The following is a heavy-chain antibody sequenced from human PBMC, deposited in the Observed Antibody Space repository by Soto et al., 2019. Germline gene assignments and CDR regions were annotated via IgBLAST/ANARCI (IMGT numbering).Heavy chain of an antibody. Sequence: SETLSLTCTVSGGSISSSSYYWGWIRQPPGKGLEWIGSIYYSGSTYYNPSLKSRVTISVDTSKNQFSLKLSSVTAADTAVYYCARHLQYCSSTSCHYYYMDVWGKGTTVTVSS. CDR2: IYYSGST. CDR3: ARHLQYCSSTSCHYYYMDV. D-gene: IGHD2-2*01. CDR1: GGSISSSSYY. V-gene: IGHV4-39*01. J-gene: IGHJ6*03.